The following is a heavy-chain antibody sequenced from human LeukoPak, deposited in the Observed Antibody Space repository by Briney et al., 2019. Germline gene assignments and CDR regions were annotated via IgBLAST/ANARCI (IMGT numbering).Heavy chain of an antibody. CDR1: GFTFSSYW. CDR2: IKQDGSEK. D-gene: IGHD3-9*01. V-gene: IGHV3-7*01. Sequence: GGSLRLSCAAFGFTFSSYWMSWVRQAPGKGLEWVANIKQDGSEKYYVDSVKGRFTISRDNAKNSLYLQMNSLRAEDTAVYYCARVSAYYDILTGYIYYFDYWGQGTLVTVSS. J-gene: IGHJ4*02. CDR3: ARVSAYYDILTGYIYYFDY.